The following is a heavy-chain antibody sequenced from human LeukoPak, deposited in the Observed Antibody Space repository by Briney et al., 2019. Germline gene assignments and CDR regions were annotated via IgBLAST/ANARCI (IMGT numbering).Heavy chain of an antibody. Sequence: GGSLRLSCAASGFTFSSYAMSWVRQAPGKGLEWVSAISGSGGSTYYADSVKGRFTISRDNSKSTLYLQMNSLRVEDTAVYYCAKAGLVRGGALDSWGQGTLVTVSS. CDR3: AKAGLVRGGALDS. V-gene: IGHV3-23*01. D-gene: IGHD4/OR15-4a*01. CDR1: GFTFSSYA. CDR2: ISGSGGST. J-gene: IGHJ4*02.